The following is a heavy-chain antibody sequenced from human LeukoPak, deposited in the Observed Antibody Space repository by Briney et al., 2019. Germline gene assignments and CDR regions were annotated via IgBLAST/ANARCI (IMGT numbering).Heavy chain of an antibody. Sequence: SETLSLTCTVAGGSISSYYWSWIRQPPGKGLEWIGYIYYSGGTNYNPSLKRRVTISVDTSKNQFSLKLSSVTAADTAVYYCARELYSSSSHHFDYWGQGTLVTVSS. CDR1: GGSISSYY. D-gene: IGHD6-6*01. J-gene: IGHJ4*02. CDR2: IYYSGGT. CDR3: ARELYSSSSHHFDY. V-gene: IGHV4-59*01.